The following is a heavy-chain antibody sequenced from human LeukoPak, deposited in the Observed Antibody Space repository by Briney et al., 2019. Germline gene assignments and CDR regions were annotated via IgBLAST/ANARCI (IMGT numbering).Heavy chain of an antibody. J-gene: IGHJ4*02. CDR2: IHSGGST. CDR1: GFTVSDNY. Sequence: GGSLRLSCAVSGFTVSDNYMNWVRQAPGKGLEWVSVIHSGGSTYYADSVKGRFTISRDNSKNTLYLQMNILRADDTAVYYCATSDIAYLDYWGQGTLVTVSS. V-gene: IGHV3-53*01. CDR3: ATSDIAYLDY. D-gene: IGHD3-16*01.